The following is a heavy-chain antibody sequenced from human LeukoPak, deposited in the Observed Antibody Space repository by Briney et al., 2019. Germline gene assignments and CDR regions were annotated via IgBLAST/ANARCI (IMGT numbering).Heavy chain of an antibody. J-gene: IGHJ3*02. CDR2: IKQDGSEK. CDR1: GFTFSSYW. V-gene: IGHV3-7*01. Sequence: GGSLRLSCAASGFTFSSYWMSWVRQAPGKGLEWVANIKQDGSEKYYVDSVKGRFTISRDNAKNSLYLQMNSLRAEDTAVYYCARDRTIFGVVTDAFDIWGQGRMVTVSS. D-gene: IGHD3-3*01. CDR3: ARDRTIFGVVTDAFDI.